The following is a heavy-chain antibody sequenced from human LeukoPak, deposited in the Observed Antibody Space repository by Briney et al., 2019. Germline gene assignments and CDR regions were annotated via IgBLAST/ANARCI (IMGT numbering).Heavy chain of an antibody. CDR1: GGTFSSYA. V-gene: IGHV1-69*06. Sequence: ASVKVSCKASGGTFSSYAISWVRQAPGQGLEWMGGIIPIFGTANYAQKFQGRVTMTEDTSTDTAYMELSSLRSEDTAVYYCATNHPYCGGDCYFDYWGQGTLVTVSS. D-gene: IGHD2-21*02. CDR3: ATNHPYCGGDCYFDY. J-gene: IGHJ4*02. CDR2: IIPIFGTA.